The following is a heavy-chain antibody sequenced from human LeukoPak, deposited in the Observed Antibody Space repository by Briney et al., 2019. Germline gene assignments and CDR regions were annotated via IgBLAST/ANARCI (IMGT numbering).Heavy chain of an antibody. Sequence: GGSLRLSCAASGFTFDDYGMSWVRQAPGKGLEWVSGLNWNGASTGYADSVKGRFTISRDNAKNSLYLQMNSLRAEDTALYYCAKDGPVGAYYYYMDVWGKGTTVTVSS. V-gene: IGHV3-20*04. D-gene: IGHD3-16*01. CDR3: AKDGPVGAYYYYMDV. CDR2: LNWNGAST. J-gene: IGHJ6*03. CDR1: GFTFDDYG.